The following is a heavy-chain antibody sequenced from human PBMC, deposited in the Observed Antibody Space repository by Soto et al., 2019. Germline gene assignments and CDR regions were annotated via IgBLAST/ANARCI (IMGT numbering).Heavy chain of an antibody. CDR2: IYYSGST. J-gene: IGHJ4*02. V-gene: IGHV4-39*01. Sequence: PSETLSLTCTVSGGSIRSGDDYWSWIRQPPGKGLEWIGSIYYSGSTYYNPSLKSRVTISVDTSKNQFSLKLSSVTAADTAVYYCATQPYYFDYWGQGTLVTVSS. CDR3: ATQPYYFDY. CDR1: GGSIRSGDDY. D-gene: IGHD6-13*01.